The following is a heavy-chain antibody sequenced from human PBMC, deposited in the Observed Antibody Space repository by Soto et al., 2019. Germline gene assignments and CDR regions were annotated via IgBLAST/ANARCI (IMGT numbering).Heavy chain of an antibody. CDR2: INHSGST. CDR3: ARVGTPRNKWNEDAFDI. D-gene: IGHD1-1*01. V-gene: IGHV4-34*01. Sequence: SETLSLTCAVYGGSFSGYYWSWIRQPPGKGLEWIGEINHSGSTNYNPSLKSRVTISVDTSKNQFSLKLSSVTAADTAVYYCARVGTPRNKWNEDAFDIWGQGTMVTVSS. CDR1: GGSFSGYY. J-gene: IGHJ3*02.